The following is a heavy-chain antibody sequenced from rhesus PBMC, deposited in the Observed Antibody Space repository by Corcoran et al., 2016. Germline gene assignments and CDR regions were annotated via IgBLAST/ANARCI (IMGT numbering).Heavy chain of an antibody. Sequence: EVQLVETGGGLVQPGGSRKLSCAASGFTFSTYDMSWVRQAPGKGLEWVSSIKGGGGSTNYAESVKGRFTISRDNSKNTRSLQMNSLRAEDTAVYYCATDTVVATGSITYWGQGVLVTVSS. V-gene: IGHV3S5*01. CDR1: GFTFSTYD. CDR2: IKGGGGST. J-gene: IGHJ4*01. D-gene: IGHD4-29*01. CDR3: ATDTVVATGSITY.